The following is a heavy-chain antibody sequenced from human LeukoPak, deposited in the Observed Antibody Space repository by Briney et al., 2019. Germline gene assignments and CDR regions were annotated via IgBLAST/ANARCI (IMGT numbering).Heavy chain of an antibody. CDR3: ANGYCSTTSCYLTG. Sequence: GRSLRPSCAASGFNFDDYAMHWVRQAPGKGLEWVSGISWNSGSIGYADSVKGRFTISRDNARNSLYLQMNSLRAEDTALYYCANGYCSTTSCYLTGWGQGTLVTVSS. V-gene: IGHV3-9*01. D-gene: IGHD2-2*03. CDR1: GFNFDDYA. J-gene: IGHJ4*02. CDR2: ISWNSGSI.